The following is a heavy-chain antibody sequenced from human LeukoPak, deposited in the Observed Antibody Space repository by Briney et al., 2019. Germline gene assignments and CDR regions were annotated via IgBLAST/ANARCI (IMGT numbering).Heavy chain of an antibody. D-gene: IGHD3-22*01. Sequence: SVKVSCKASGGTFSSYAISWVRQAPGQGLEWMGRIIPILGIANYAQKFQGRVSITADKSTSTAYMELSSLRSEDTAVYYCASGDYYDSSGYFTIDYWGQGTLVTVSS. CDR3: ASGDYYDSSGYFTIDY. CDR1: GGTFSSYA. CDR2: IIPILGIA. V-gene: IGHV1-69*04. J-gene: IGHJ4*02.